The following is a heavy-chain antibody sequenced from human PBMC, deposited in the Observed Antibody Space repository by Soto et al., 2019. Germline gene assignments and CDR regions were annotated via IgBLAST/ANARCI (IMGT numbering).Heavy chain of an antibody. CDR1: GGTFSTYA. D-gene: IGHD3-22*01. CDR3: ARGVHYDSSGYYYFY. J-gene: IGHJ4*02. CDR2: IIPLFGTA. Sequence: QVQLVQSGAEVKKPGSSVKVSCKASGGTFSTYAIDWVRQAPGQGLEWMGGIIPLFGTAKYAQNFQGRITITADESTNTAYMELRSLRSQDTAVHYCARGVHYDSSGYYYFYWGQGTLVTVSS. V-gene: IGHV1-69*01.